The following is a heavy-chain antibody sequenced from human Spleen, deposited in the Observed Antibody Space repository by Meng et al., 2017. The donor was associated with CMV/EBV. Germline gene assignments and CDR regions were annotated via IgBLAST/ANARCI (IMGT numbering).Heavy chain of an antibody. Sequence: VLRQVWGGGLLMPPQTLALICTVSGGSISSGDYYWSWIRQPPGKGLEWIGYIYYSGSTYYNPSLKSRVTISVDTSKNQVSLKLSSVTAADTAVYYCARMVRGVINYWGQGTLVTVSS. CDR1: GGSISSGDYY. CDR2: IYYSGST. CDR3: ARMVRGVINY. D-gene: IGHD3-10*01. V-gene: IGHV4-30-4*08. J-gene: IGHJ4*02.